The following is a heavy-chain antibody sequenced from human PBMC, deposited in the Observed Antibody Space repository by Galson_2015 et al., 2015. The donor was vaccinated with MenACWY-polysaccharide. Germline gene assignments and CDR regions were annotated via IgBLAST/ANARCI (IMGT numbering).Heavy chain of an antibody. Sequence: SLRLSCAASGFTFSSYAMHWVRQAPGKGLEWVTVISYDGSNKYYADSVKGRFTISRDNSKNTLYLQMTSLTPEDTAVYYCASGDCGRTICSPPFDYWGQGTLVTVSS. CDR2: ISYDGSNK. CDR1: GFTFSSYA. CDR3: ASGDCGRTICSPPFDY. V-gene: IGHV3-30-3*01. J-gene: IGHJ4*02. D-gene: IGHD2-2*01.